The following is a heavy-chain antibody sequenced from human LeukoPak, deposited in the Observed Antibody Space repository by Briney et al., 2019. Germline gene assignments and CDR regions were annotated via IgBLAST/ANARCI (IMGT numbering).Heavy chain of an antibody. Sequence: ASVKVSCKASGYTFTSYYMHWVRQAPGQGLEWMGIINPSCCSTSNAQKFQGSVTLTMDISTSTDYMELSSLTSGDTAVYYCSRDMDCSSASCYPLYMDVWGKGTTVTVSS. CDR1: GYTFTSYY. J-gene: IGHJ6*03. CDR3: SRDMDCSSASCYPLYMDV. D-gene: IGHD2-2*01. V-gene: IGHV1-46*01. CDR2: INPSCCST.